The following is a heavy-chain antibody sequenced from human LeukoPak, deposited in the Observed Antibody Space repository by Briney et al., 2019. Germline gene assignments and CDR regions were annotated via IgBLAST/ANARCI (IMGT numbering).Heavy chain of an antibody. CDR2: IYHSGST. Sequence: SETLSLTCAVSGGSISSGGYSWSWIRQPPGKGLEWIGYIYHSGSTYYNPSLKSRVTISVDRSKNQFSLKLSSVTAADTAVFYCARSWERTHSDYYYYMDVWGKGTTVTVSS. D-gene: IGHD6-13*01. J-gene: IGHJ6*03. V-gene: IGHV4-30-2*01. CDR3: ARSWERTHSDYYYYMDV. CDR1: GGSISSGGYS.